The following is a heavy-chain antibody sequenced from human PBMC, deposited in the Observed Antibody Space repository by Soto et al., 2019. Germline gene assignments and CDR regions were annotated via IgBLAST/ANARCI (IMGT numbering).Heavy chain of an antibody. Sequence: QLQLQESGPGLVKPSETLSLTCTVSGGSISSSSYYWGWIRQPPGKGLEWIGSIYYSGSTYYNPSLKSRVPSSVDTSTDQFSRQPSSGTAAVTAVYFCASMRPRIAVAAPGTWFAPWGQGPLVTVSS. CDR3: ASMRPRIAVAAPGTWFAP. V-gene: IGHV4-39*01. J-gene: IGHJ5*02. D-gene: IGHD6-19*01. CDR2: IYYSGST. CDR1: GGSISSSSYY.